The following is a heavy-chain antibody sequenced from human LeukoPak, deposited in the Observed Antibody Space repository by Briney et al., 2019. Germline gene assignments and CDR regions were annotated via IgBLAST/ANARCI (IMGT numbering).Heavy chain of an antibody. CDR2: TYYSGST. V-gene: IGHV4-59*04. CDR1: GGSISSYY. Sequence: PSETLSLTCTVSGGSISSYYWSWIRQPPGKGLEWIGYTYYSGSTYYNPSLKSRVTMSVDTSKNQFSLKLSSVTAADTAVYYCAITSYCSSTSCYRRVVGAFDIWGQGTMVTVSS. D-gene: IGHD2-2*01. J-gene: IGHJ3*02. CDR3: AITSYCSSTSCYRRVVGAFDI.